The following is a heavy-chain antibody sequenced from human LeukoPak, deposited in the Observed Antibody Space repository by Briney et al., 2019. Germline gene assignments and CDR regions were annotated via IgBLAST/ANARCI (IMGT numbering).Heavy chain of an antibody. CDR1: GFTFSRYW. CDR2: INRDGSST. CDR3: VRDDSSHFDY. Sequence: GGSLRLSCAASGFTFSRYWMHWVRQAPGKGLVWVSRINRDGSSTNYADSVKGRFTISRDNAKNTLYLQMNSLRAEDTAVYYCVRDDSSHFDYWGQGALVTVSS. J-gene: IGHJ4*02. D-gene: IGHD4-11*01. V-gene: IGHV3-74*01.